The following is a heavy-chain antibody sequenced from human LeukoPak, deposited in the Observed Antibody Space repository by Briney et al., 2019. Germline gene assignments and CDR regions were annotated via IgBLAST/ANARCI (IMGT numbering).Heavy chain of an antibody. CDR2: IKQDGSEK. CDR3: AREGSQSASGTYPGND. D-gene: IGHD1-26*01. Sequence: GGSLRLSCAASGFMLSSYWMSWVRQAPGKGLGWVANIKQDGSEKYYVDSVKGRFTISRDNAKNSLFLQMNRLRAEDTAVYFCAREGSQSASGTYPGNDWGQGTLVTVSS. V-gene: IGHV3-7*01. CDR1: GFMLSSYW. J-gene: IGHJ4*02.